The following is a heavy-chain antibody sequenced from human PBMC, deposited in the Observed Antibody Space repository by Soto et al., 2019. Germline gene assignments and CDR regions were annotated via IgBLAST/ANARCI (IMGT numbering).Heavy chain of an antibody. J-gene: IGHJ6*03. Sequence: EVQLVESGGGLVQPGGSLRLSCAASGFTFSSYAMHWVRQAPGKGLEYVSAISSNGGSTYYANSVKGRFTISRDNSKNTLYLQMGSLRAEDMAVYYCARVGGSGSYYYYYMAVWGKGTTVTVSS. CDR1: GFTFSSYA. D-gene: IGHD3-10*01. V-gene: IGHV3-64*01. CDR2: ISSNGGST. CDR3: ARVGGSGSYYYYYMAV.